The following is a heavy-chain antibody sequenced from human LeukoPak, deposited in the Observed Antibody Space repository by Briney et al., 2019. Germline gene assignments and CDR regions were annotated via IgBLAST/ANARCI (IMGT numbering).Heavy chain of an antibody. V-gene: IGHV3-48*01. CDR2: ISSSSSTI. Sequence: GGSLRLSCAASGFTFSSYSMNWVRQAPGKGLEWVSYISSSSSTIYYADSVEGRFTISRDNAKNSLYLQMNSLRAEDTAVYYCARDGYKPARSIGWYDSSGYYSPHYGMDVWGQGTTVTVSS. CDR3: ARDGYKPARSIGWYDSSGYYSPHYGMDV. D-gene: IGHD3-22*01. CDR1: GFTFSSYS. J-gene: IGHJ6*02.